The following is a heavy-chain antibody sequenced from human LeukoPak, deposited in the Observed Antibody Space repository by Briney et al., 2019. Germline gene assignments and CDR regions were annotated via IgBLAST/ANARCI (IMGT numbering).Heavy chain of an antibody. CDR1: GFTFSSYG. V-gene: IGHV3-33*01. D-gene: IGHD2-15*01. J-gene: IGHJ4*02. CDR3: ARDRRCSGCSCYLDY. CDR2: IWYDGSNK. Sequence: AGGSLRLSCAASGFTFSSYGMHWVRQAPGKGLEWVAVIWYDGSNKYYADSVKGRFTISRDNSKNTLYLQMNSLRAEDTAVYYCARDRRCSGCSCYLDYWGQGTLVTVSS.